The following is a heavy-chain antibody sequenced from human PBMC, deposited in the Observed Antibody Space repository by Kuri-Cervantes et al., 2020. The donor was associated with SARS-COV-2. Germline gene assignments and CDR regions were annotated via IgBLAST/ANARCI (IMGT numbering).Heavy chain of an antibody. D-gene: IGHD3-22*01. J-gene: IGHJ5*02. CDR2: IYYSGST. CDR1: GGSISSSSYY. CDR3: ARDRSRAYYYDNSGLGA. Sequence: GSLRLSCTVSGGSISSSSYYWGWIRQPPGKGLEWIGSIYYSGSTYYNPSLKSRVTISVDTSKNQFSLKLSSVTAADTAVYYCARDRSRAYYYDNSGLGAWGQGTLVTVSS. V-gene: IGHV4-39*02.